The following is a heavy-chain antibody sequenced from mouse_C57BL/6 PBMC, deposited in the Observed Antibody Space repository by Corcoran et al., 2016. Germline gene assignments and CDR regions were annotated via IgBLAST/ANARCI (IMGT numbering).Heavy chain of an antibody. CDR2: INPNNGGT. V-gene: IGHV1-18*01. Sequence: EVQLQQSGPELVKPGASVKMSCKASGYTFTDYNMHWVKQSHGKSLEWIGDINPNNGGTSYNQKFKGKATLTVDKSSSTAYMELRSLTSEDSAVYYCARQEPSYYAMDYWGQGTSVTVSS. CDR3: ARQEPSYYAMDY. J-gene: IGHJ4*01. CDR1: GYTFTDYN.